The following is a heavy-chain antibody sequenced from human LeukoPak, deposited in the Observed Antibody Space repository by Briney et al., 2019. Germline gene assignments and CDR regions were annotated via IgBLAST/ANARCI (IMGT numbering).Heavy chain of an antibody. D-gene: IGHD4-17*01. CDR1: GFTFSSYA. CDR2: ISDDGSNE. V-gene: IGHV3-30-3*01. J-gene: IGHJ4*02. CDR3: AKDPNGDYDY. Sequence: GGSLRLSCAASGFTFSSYAMHWVRQAPGKGLEWVAIISDDGSNEYYADSVKGRFTISRDNSKNTLYLQMNSLRAEDTAVYYCAKDPNGDYDYWGQGTLVTVSS.